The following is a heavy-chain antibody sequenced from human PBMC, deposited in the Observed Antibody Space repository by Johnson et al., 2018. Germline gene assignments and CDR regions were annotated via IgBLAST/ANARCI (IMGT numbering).Heavy chain of an antibody. Sequence: VQLVQSGGGLVKSGRSLRLSCTASGFTFGDYAVSWFRQAPGKGLAWVGFIRSKAYGGTTEYAASVKGRFTISRDDSKSIAYLTMNSLKTEDTALYYCTRGRPFDYWGQGTLVTVSS. J-gene: IGHJ4*02. CDR2: IRSKAYGGTT. V-gene: IGHV3-49*05. CDR1: GFTFGDYA. CDR3: TRGRPFDY.